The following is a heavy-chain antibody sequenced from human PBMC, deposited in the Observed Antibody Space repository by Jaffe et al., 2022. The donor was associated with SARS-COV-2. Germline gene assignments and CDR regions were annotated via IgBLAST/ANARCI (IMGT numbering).Heavy chain of an antibody. J-gene: IGHJ4*02. D-gene: IGHD5-12*01. CDR1: GFTFSSYG. CDR3: ARVVATIWGDYLDY. V-gene: IGHV3-7*01. Sequence: EVQLVESGGGLVQPGGSLRLSCAASGFTFSSYGMSWVRQAPGKGLEWVANIKQDGSEKYSVDSVRGRFTISTDNAKNSLYLQMSSLRAEDTAVYYCARVVATIWGDYLDYWGQGTLVAVSS. CDR2: IKQDGSEK.